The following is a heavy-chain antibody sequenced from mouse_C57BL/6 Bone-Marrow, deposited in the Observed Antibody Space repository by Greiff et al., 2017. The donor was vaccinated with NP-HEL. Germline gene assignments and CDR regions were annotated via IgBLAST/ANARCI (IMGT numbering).Heavy chain of an antibody. V-gene: IGHV5-4*03. CDR2: ISDGGSYT. CDR3: VTLHAMDY. Sequence: EVKLEESGGGLVKPGGSLKLSCAASGFTFSSYAMSWVRQTPEKRLEWVATISDGGSYTYYPDNVKGRFTISRDNAKNNLYLQMSHLKSEDTAMYYCVTLHAMDYWGQGTSVTVSS. CDR1: GFTFSSYA. J-gene: IGHJ4*01.